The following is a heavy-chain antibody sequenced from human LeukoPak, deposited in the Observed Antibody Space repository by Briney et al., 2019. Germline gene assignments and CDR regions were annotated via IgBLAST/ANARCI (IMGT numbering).Heavy chain of an antibody. V-gene: IGHV4-34*01. Sequence: SETLSLTCAVYGGSFSGYYWSWIRQPPGKGMEWIGEINHSGSTNYNPSLKSRVTISVDTSKNQFSLKLSSVTAADTAVYYCARTMYYYDSSGYLYWGQGTLVTVSS. CDR2: INHSGST. D-gene: IGHD3-22*01. CDR3: ARTMYYYDSSGYLY. J-gene: IGHJ4*02. CDR1: GGSFSGYY.